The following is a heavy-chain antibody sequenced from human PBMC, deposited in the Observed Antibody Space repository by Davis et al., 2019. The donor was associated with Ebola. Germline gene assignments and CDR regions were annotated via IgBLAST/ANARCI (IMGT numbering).Heavy chain of an antibody. D-gene: IGHD2-15*01. CDR2: VYYSGSI. V-gene: IGHV4-59*01. CDR3: ASGRPSSGYAFDM. CDR1: TVSSSSYY. J-gene: IGHJ3*02. Sequence: MPSETLSLTCAVSTVSSSSYYWAWVRQPPGKGLEWIAYVYYSGSISDNPTLQGRVTISVDLARTQLSLKVTSVTPADTGVYYCASGRPSSGYAFDMWDQGRMVIVSS.